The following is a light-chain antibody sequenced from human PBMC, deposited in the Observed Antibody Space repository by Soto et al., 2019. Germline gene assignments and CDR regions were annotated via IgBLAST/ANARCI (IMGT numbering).Light chain of an antibody. CDR1: QAVISGY. CDR2: GVS. V-gene: IGKV3-20*01. J-gene: IGKJ2*01. Sequence: EIVLTQSPGALSLSPGEGATLSCRASQAVISGYLAWYQQKPGQAPRLLMYGVSSRPTGISDRFSGRGSGTEFTPTITRLAPEAFALYYCQQYGVPPFNFGQGTKLQIK. CDR3: QQYGVPPFN.